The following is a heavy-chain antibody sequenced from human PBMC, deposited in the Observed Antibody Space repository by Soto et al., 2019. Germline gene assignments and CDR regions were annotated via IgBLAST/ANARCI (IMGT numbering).Heavy chain of an antibody. D-gene: IGHD6-13*01. CDR3: AKVKPGIQPWRVYFDY. J-gene: IGHJ4*02. CDR2: IGGTGNNI. V-gene: IGHV3-23*01. Sequence: EVQLLESGGGLVQPGGSLRLSCAASGFTFGNYAMSWVRQAPGKGLQWVSAIGGTGNNIYYADSVKGRFIISRDKSKNTLYLQMNRLRVEDTPVYYCAKVKPGIQPWRVYFDYWGQGTLVTVSS. CDR1: GFTFGNYA.